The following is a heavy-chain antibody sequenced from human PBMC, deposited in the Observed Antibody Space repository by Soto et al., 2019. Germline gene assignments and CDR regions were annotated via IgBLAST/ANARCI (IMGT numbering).Heavy chain of an antibody. V-gene: IGHV1-3*01. CDR3: ARERVSNDVDTAMVTNYYYMDV. Sequence: QVQLVQSGAEVKKPGASVKVSCKASGYTFTSYAMHWVRQAPGQRLEWMGWINAGNGNTKYSQKFQGRVTITRDTSASTAYMELSSLRSEDTAVYYCARERVSNDVDTAMVTNYYYMDVWGKGTTVTVSS. CDR1: GYTFTSYA. CDR2: INAGNGNT. D-gene: IGHD5-18*01. J-gene: IGHJ6*03.